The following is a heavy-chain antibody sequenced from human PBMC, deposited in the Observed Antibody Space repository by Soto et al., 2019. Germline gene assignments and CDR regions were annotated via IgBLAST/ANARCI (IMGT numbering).Heavy chain of an antibody. CDR2: ISYDGSNK. D-gene: IGHD4-17*01. V-gene: IGHV3-30*18. J-gene: IGHJ4*02. CDR1: GFTFSSYG. CDR3: AKPHLYGDYYFDY. Sequence: QVQLVGSGGGVVQPGRSLRLSCAASGFTFSSYGMHWVRQAPGKGLEWVAVISYDGSNKYYADSVKGRFTISRDNSKNTLYLQMNSLRAEDTAVYYCAKPHLYGDYYFDYWGQGTLVTVSS.